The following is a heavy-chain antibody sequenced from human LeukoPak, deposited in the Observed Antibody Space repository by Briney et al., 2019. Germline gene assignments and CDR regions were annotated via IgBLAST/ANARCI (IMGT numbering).Heavy chain of an antibody. V-gene: IGHV3-30*18. CDR2: ISYDGSNK. CDR3: AKDKSGTVTT. J-gene: IGHJ5*02. CDR1: GFTFSSYG. Sequence: GGSLRLSFAASGFTFSSYGMHWVRQAPGKGLEWVAVISYDGSNKYYADSVKGRFTISRDNSKNTLYLQMNSLRAEDTAVYYCAKDKSGTVTTWGQGTLVTVSS. D-gene: IGHD4-17*01.